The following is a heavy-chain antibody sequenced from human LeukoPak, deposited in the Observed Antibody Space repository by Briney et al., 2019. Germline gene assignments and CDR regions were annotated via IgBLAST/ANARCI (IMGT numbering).Heavy chain of an antibody. V-gene: IGHV3-23*01. D-gene: IGHD2-2*01. J-gene: IGHJ4*02. CDR1: GFTFSTYA. Sequence: GGSLRLSCAASGFTFSTYAMSWVRQAPGRGLEWVSTISDSSATYYADSVKGRFSISRDNSKNTLYLQMNSLRAEDTAVYYCAKGGTGYCSSSSCLYYFHYWGQGTLVTVSS. CDR2: ISDSSAT. CDR3: AKGGTGYCSSSSCLYYFHY.